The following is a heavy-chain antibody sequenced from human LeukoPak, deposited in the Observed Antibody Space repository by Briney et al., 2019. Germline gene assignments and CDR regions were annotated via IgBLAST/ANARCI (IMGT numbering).Heavy chain of an antibody. V-gene: IGHV1-69*05. CDR3: ARSRYYDIVTGDTSYHYSYMDV. CDR2: IIPVFGTA. D-gene: IGHD3-9*01. J-gene: IGHJ6*03. Sequence: ASVKVSCKASGGTFSSYATRWVRQAPGQGLEWMGGIIPVFGTANYAEKFQGRVTITTDESTGTAYMELSSLRSDDTAVYHCARSRYYDIVTGDTSYHYSYMDVWGKGTTVTVSS. CDR1: GGTFSSYA.